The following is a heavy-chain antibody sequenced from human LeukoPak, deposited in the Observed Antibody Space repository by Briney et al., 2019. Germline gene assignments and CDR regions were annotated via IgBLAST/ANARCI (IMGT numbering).Heavy chain of an antibody. V-gene: IGHV3-21*01. J-gene: IGHJ3*02. Sequence: GRSLRLSCVASGFTFSGHGMHWVRQAPGKGLEWVSSISSSSRYIYYADSVKGRFTISRDNAKNSLYLQMNSLRAEDTAVYYCARESSYYYDSSGYYEGGDAFDIWGQGTMVTVAS. CDR2: ISSSSRYI. D-gene: IGHD3-22*01. CDR1: GFTFSGHG. CDR3: ARESSYYYDSSGYYEGGDAFDI.